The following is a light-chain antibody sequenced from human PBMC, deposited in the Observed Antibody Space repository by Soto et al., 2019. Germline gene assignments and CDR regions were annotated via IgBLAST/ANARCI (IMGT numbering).Light chain of an antibody. Sequence: EIVMTQSPATLSVSPGERATLSCRASQSVSSKLAWYQQKPGQAPRLFIYGASTRATGIPARFSGSGSGTEFTLTISSLQSEDFAVYYCQQYNKWYTFGQGTKLEIK. CDR1: QSVSSK. CDR2: GAS. V-gene: IGKV3-15*01. CDR3: QQYNKWYT. J-gene: IGKJ2*01.